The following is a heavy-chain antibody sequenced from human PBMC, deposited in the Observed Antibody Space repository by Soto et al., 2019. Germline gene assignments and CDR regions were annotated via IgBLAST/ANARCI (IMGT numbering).Heavy chain of an antibody. V-gene: IGHV1-46*01. J-gene: IGHJ5*02. CDR3: ARSSGGNFGIIIEGSNWFDP. CDR1: GYLFTAYS. Sequence: ASVKVSCKASGYLFTAYSMHWVRLAPGQGLEWMGVVNPSGGSTKYAQNFQGRVTMTRDTSRSTVYMELRSLRSDDTAIYYCARSSGGNFGIIIEGSNWFDPWGQGTLVTVSS. CDR2: VNPSGGST. D-gene: IGHD3-3*01.